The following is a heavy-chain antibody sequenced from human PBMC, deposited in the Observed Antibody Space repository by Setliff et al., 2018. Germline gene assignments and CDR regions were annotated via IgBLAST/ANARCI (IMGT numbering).Heavy chain of an antibody. D-gene: IGHD4-17*01. Sequence: GGSLRLSCAASGFTFSSYSMNWVRQAPGKGLGWVSYISSGSSTIYYADSARGRFTISRDNAKNSLYLQMNSLRAEDTAVYYCARLRKAYGDYYYCDYWGQGTLVTVSS. CDR1: GFTFSSYS. J-gene: IGHJ4*02. V-gene: IGHV3-48*04. CDR2: ISSGSSTI. CDR3: ARLRKAYGDYYYCDY.